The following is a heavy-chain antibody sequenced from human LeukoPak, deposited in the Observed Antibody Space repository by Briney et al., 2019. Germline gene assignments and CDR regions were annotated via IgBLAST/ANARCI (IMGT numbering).Heavy chain of an antibody. CDR1: SYYITTGHY. CDR3: ATGPPLGPGF. V-gene: IGHV4-38-2*02. CDR2: IHHGGST. J-gene: IGHJ4*02. Sequence: SETLSLTCTVSSYYITTGHYWGWIRQPPGKGLEWIANIHHGGSTYYNPSLKSRITISIDTSKNQFSLKLTSVTAADTAVYYCATGPPLGPGFWGQGTPVTVSS. D-gene: IGHD7-27*01.